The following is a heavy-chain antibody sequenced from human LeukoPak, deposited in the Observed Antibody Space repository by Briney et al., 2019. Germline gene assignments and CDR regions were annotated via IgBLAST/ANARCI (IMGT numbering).Heavy chain of an antibody. CDR2: RKQDGSEK. Sequence: GGSLRLSCAASGFTFSYYGMHWVRQAPGKGLEWVANRKQDGSEKYYVDSVKGRFTIPRDNAKNSLYLQMNSLRAEDTAVYYCARESSWYDYYYYYMDVWGKGTTVTISS. D-gene: IGHD6-13*01. J-gene: IGHJ6*03. V-gene: IGHV3-7*01. CDR3: ARESSWYDYYYYYMDV. CDR1: GFTFSYYG.